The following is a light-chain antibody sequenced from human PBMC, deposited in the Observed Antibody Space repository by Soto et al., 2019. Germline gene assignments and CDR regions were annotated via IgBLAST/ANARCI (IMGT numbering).Light chain of an antibody. Sequence: EIVLTQSPDTLSLSPGERATLSCRASQSVSSSNLAWYQHKPGQAPRLLIYVASRRATGIPDRFSGSGSGTEFTLTIIRLEPEDFAVYYCQQHGSGPWTFGQVTKVEIK. V-gene: IGKV3-20*01. CDR1: QSVSSSN. CDR2: VAS. J-gene: IGKJ1*01. CDR3: QQHGSGPWT.